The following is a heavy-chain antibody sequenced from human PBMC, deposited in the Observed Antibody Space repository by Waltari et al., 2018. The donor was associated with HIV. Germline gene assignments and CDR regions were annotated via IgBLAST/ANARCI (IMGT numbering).Heavy chain of an antibody. D-gene: IGHD6-13*01. Sequence: EVKKPGESLKISCKGSGYSFTSYWIGWVRQMPGKGLEWMGIIYPGDSDTRYSPSFQGQVTISADKSISTAYLQWSSLKASDTAMYYCASGGRPPSSWSVRGGGLFDYWGQGTLVTVSS. CDR1: GYSFTSYW. J-gene: IGHJ4*02. CDR2: IYPGDSDT. V-gene: IGHV5-51*01. CDR3: ASGGRPPSSWSVRGGGLFDY.